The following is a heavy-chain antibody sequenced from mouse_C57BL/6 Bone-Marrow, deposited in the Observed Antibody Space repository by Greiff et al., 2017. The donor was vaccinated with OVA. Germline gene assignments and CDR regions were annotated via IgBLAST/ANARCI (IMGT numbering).Heavy chain of an antibody. CDR3: ARDELYYGSSSYAMDY. D-gene: IGHD1-1*01. J-gene: IGHJ4*01. CDR1: GFTFSSYA. CDR2: ISDGGSYT. V-gene: IGHV5-4*01. Sequence: DVHLVESGGGLVKPGGSLKLSCAASGFTFSSYAMSWVRQTPEKRLEWVATISDGGSYTYYPDNVKGRFTISRDNAKNNLYLQMSHLKSEDTAMYYCARDELYYGSSSYAMDYWGQGTSVTVSS.